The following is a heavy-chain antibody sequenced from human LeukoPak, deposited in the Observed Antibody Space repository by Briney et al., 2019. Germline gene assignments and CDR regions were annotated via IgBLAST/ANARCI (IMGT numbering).Heavy chain of an antibody. CDR2: IYYSGST. CDR1: GGSISSYY. D-gene: IGHD6-13*01. CDR3: AREAGYSSSWYKI. V-gene: IGHV4-59*12. J-gene: IGHJ4*02. Sequence: SETLSLTCTVSGGSISSYYWSWIRQPPGKGLEWIGYIYYSGSTYYNPSLKSRVTISVDTSKNQFSLKLSSVTAADTAVYYCAREAGYSSSWYKIWGQGTLVTVSS.